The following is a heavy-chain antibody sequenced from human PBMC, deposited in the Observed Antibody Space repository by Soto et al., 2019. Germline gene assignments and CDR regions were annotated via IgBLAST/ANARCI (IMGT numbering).Heavy chain of an antibody. V-gene: IGHV4-34*01. J-gene: IGHJ4*02. CDR3: AIRNSSGGSCYVIKD. CDR1: GGSFSGYY. Sequence: SETLSLTCAVYGGSFSGYYWSWIRQPPGKGLEWIGEINHSGGTNYNPSLKSRVTISVDTSKNQFSLKLSSVTAADTAAYYCAIRNSSGGSCYVIKDWGQGTLVTVSS. D-gene: IGHD2-15*01. CDR2: INHSGGT.